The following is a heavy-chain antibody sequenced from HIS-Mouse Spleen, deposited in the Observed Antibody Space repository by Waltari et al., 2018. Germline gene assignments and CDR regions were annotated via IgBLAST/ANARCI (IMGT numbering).Heavy chain of an antibody. CDR1: GFTFSSYG. CDR3: AKIGYYYDTDAFDI. CDR2: ISYDGSNK. D-gene: IGHD3-22*01. V-gene: IGHV3-30*18. J-gene: IGHJ3*02. Sequence: QVQLVESGGGVVQPGRSLRLSCAASGFTFSSYGMHWVRQAPGKGLELVAVISYDGSNKYYADSVKGRFTISRDNSKNTLYLQMNSLRAEDTAVYYCAKIGYYYDTDAFDIWGQGTMVTVSS.